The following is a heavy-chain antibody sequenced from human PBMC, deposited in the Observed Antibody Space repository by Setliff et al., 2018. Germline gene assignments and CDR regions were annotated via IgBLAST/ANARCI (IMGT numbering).Heavy chain of an antibody. V-gene: IGHV4-38-2*01. J-gene: IGHJ4*02. D-gene: IGHD2-8*02. CDR3: TVYNTGSSKDHY. CDR1: GYSISSGYY. Sequence: ETLSLTCAVSGYSISSGYYWGWIRQPPGKGLEWIGSIYHSGSTNYNPSLKSRVTISVDTSKNQFSLKLSSVTAADTALYYCTVYNTGSSKDHYWGQGTPVTVSS. CDR2: IYHSGST.